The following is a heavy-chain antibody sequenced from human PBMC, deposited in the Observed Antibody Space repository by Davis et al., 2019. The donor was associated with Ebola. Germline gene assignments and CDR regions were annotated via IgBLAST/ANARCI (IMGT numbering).Heavy chain of an antibody. J-gene: IGHJ4*02. Sequence: HSQTPSLTCDTSGDTVSSIDAAWNWIRQSPSRGLECLGMIYYASKEWSHHYALSVESRITINLDTSKDQFSLQLKFVTPEDTAVYYCAKGWLRSGICYWGQGTLVTVSS. V-gene: IGHV6-1*01. CDR2: IYYASKEWSH. D-gene: IGHD5-12*01. CDR1: GDTVSSIDAA. CDR3: AKGWLRSGICY.